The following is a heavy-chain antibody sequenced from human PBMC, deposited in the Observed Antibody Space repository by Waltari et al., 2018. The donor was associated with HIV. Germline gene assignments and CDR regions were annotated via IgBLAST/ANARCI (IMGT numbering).Heavy chain of an antibody. V-gene: IGHV4-4*07. J-gene: IGHJ5*02. Sequence: QVQLQESGPGLVRPSETLSLTCTVPGGSFTSYYWTWVRQAAGKGLEWIGRIYYTGNTNYNTSLKSVVTMSVDTYNNQFSLRLSSVTAADAAVYYCVRNLWFGEIRWFDPWGQGTLVTVSS. CDR2: IYYTGNT. CDR3: VRNLWFGEIRWFDP. CDR1: GGSFTSYY. D-gene: IGHD3-10*01.